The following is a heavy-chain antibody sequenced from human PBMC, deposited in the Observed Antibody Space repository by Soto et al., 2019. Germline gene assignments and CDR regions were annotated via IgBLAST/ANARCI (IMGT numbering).Heavy chain of an antibody. Sequence: WASVKVSCKASGYTFTSYYMHWVRQAPGQGLEWMGIINPSGGSTSYAQKFQGRVTMTRDTSTSTVYMELSSLRSEDTAVYYCARGYDFWSGYPISFDYWGQGTLVTVSS. CDR1: GYTFTSYY. V-gene: IGHV1-46*01. CDR3: ARGYDFWSGYPISFDY. CDR2: INPSGGST. D-gene: IGHD3-3*01. J-gene: IGHJ4*02.